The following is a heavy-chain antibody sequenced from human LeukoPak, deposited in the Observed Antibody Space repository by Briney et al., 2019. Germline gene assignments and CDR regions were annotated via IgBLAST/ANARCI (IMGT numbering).Heavy chain of an antibody. Sequence: PSQTLSLTCTVSGGSISSGSYYWSWIRQPAGKGLEWIGRIYTSGSTTYNPSLKGRVTLSVDTSKNQFSLKLSSVTAADTAVYYCAGGVRDGYNPRWGQGTLVTVSS. V-gene: IGHV4-61*02. D-gene: IGHD5-24*01. CDR1: GGSISSGSYY. J-gene: IGHJ4*02. CDR3: AGGVRDGYNPR. CDR2: IYTSGST.